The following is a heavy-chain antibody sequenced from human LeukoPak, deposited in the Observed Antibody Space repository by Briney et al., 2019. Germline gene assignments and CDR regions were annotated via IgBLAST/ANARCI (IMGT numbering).Heavy chain of an antibody. V-gene: IGHV3-23*01. Sequence: GGSLRLSCAASGFTFSNYAMSWVRQAPGKGLEWVSAIRSSGGSTYYADSVKGRFTISRDNSKNTLYLQMNSLRAEDTAVYYCARYYYDSSGYYYFDYWGQGTLVTVSS. CDR1: GFTFSNYA. CDR3: ARYYYDSSGYYYFDY. CDR2: IRSSGGST. J-gene: IGHJ4*02. D-gene: IGHD3-22*01.